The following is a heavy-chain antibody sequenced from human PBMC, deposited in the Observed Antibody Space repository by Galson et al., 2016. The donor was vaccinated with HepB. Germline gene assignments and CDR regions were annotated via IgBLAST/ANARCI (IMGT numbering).Heavy chain of an antibody. D-gene: IGHD2-21*02. CDR2: INADGTST. J-gene: IGHJ6*02. CDR3: TRDDSYGLDV. CDR1: DFTFSGRW. V-gene: IGHV3-74*01. Sequence: SLRLSCAASDFTFSGRWMHWVRQVPGKGLVWVSYINADGTSTTYADSVKSRFTISRDNAKNTVHLQMNSLRAEDTAIYYCTRDDSYGLDVWGQGTTVTVSS.